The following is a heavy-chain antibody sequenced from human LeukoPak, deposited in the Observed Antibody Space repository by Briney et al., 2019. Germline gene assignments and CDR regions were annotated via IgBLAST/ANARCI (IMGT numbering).Heavy chain of an antibody. CDR1: GGSISSGSYY. CDR2: IYTSGST. D-gene: IGHD2-2*01. Sequence: SETLSLTCTVSGGSISSGSYYWSWIRQPAGKGLEWIGRIYTSGSTNYNPSLKSRVTISVDTSKNQFSLKLSSVTAADTAVYYCAREGPHDIVVVPAAIHAFDIWGQGTMVTVSS. CDR3: AREGPHDIVVVPAAIHAFDI. V-gene: IGHV4-61*02. J-gene: IGHJ3*02.